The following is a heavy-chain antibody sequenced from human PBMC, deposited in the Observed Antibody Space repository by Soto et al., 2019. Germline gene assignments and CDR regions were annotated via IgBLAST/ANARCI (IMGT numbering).Heavy chain of an antibody. CDR1: GFTFGDYA. Sequence: PGGSLRLSCTASGFTFGDYAMSWVRQAPGKGLEWVGFVRSKAYGGTTEYAASVKGRFTISRDDSKSIAYLQMNSLETEDTAVYYCTRPDLRWGSYYYYYGMDVWGQGTKVTVYS. CDR3: TRPDLRWGSYYYYYGMDV. D-gene: IGHD3-16*01. J-gene: IGHJ6*02. CDR2: VRSKAYGGTT. V-gene: IGHV3-49*04.